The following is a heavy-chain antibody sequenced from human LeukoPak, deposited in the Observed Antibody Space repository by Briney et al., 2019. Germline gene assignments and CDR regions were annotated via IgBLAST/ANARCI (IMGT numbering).Heavy chain of an antibody. Sequence: SETLSLTCTVSGGSISSYYWSWIRQPPGKGLEWIGYIYYSGSTNYNPSLKSRVTISVDTSKNQFSLKLSSVTAADTAVYYCASVAIGSSSPYHWFDPWGQGTLVTVSS. D-gene: IGHD6-6*01. CDR2: IYYSGST. CDR1: GGSISSYY. CDR3: ASVAIGSSSPYHWFDP. J-gene: IGHJ5*02. V-gene: IGHV4-59*01.